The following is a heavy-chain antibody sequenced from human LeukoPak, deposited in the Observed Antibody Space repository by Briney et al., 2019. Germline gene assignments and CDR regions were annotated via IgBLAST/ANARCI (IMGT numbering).Heavy chain of an antibody. D-gene: IGHD5-12*01. CDR1: GFTFSSYA. CDR3: AKSKLVADPGNDY. Sequence: PGGSLRLSCAASGFTFSSYAMSWVHQAQGKGLEWVSAISGSGGSTYYADSVKGRFTISRDNSKNTLYLQMNSLRAEDTAVYYCAKSKLVADPGNDYWGQGTLVTVSS. J-gene: IGHJ4*02. CDR2: ISGSGGST. V-gene: IGHV3-23*01.